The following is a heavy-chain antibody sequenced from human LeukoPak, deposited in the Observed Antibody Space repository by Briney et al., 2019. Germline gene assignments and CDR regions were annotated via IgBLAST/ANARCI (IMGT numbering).Heavy chain of an antibody. V-gene: IGHV3-21*01. D-gene: IGHD5-18*01. CDR2: ISSSSGYI. CDR3: ARDLGGYSYGSHFDY. J-gene: IGHJ4*02. CDR1: GFTFSNFF. Sequence: GGSLRLSCAASGFTFSNFFMNWVRQAPGKGLEWVSSISSSSGYIYYADSVKGRFTISRDNAKNSLYLQMNSLRAEDTAVYYCARDLGGYSYGSHFDYWGQGTLVTVSS.